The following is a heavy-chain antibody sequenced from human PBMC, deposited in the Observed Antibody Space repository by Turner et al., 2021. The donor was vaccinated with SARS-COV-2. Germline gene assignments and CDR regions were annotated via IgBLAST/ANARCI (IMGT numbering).Heavy chain of an antibody. Sequence: QAQLQQWGAGLLKPSETLSLTCAVYGGSFSGYYWCWIRQPPGKGLEWTGSIYYSGSNYYNPSLKSRVTISVDTSKNQFSLKLSSVTAADTAVYYCAGEVVVLATTNYGMDIWGQGTTVTVSS. CDR3: AGEVVVLATTNYGMDI. J-gene: IGHJ6*02. D-gene: IGHD2-21*01. CDR2: IYYSGSN. CDR1: GGSFSGYY. V-gene: IGHV4-34*01.